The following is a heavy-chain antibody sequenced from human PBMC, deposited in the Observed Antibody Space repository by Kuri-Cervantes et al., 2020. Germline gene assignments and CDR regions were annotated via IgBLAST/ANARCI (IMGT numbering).Heavy chain of an antibody. CDR2: IYYSGST. V-gene: IGHV4-39*01. J-gene: IGHJ4*02. CDR1: GFTFSSYA. CDR3: ARAVEMATINTGFDY. Sequence: GSLRLSCAASGFTFSSYAMSWVRQAPGKGLEWIGSIYYSGSTYYNPSLKSRVTISVDTSKNQFSLKLSSVTAADTAVYYCARAVEMATINTGFDYWGQGTLVTVSS. D-gene: IGHD5-24*01.